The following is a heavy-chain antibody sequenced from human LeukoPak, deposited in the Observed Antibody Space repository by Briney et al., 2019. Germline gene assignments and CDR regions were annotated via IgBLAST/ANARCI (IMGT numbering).Heavy chain of an antibody. Sequence: SVISGSGGTTYYAYYVKGRFTISRDNSKNTLFVEMNSLRVEDTTVYYCASLIAVAGSDSAGDYWGQGTLVTVSS. CDR2: ISGSGGTT. D-gene: IGHD6-19*01. CDR3: ASLIAVAGSDSAGDY. V-gene: IGHV3-23*01. J-gene: IGHJ4*02.